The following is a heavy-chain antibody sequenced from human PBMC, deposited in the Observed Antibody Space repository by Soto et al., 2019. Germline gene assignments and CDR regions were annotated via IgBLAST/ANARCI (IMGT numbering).Heavy chain of an antibody. CDR3: ARRHTILFAAPLDPYDAFDI. J-gene: IGHJ3*02. Sequence: SETLSLTCTVSGDSISSYYWSWIRQPPGKGLEWIGYIYYSGSTNYNPSLKSRVTISVDTSKNQFSLKLSSVTAADTAVYYCARRHTILFAAPLDPYDAFDIWGQGTMVTVSS. CDR1: GDSISSYY. V-gene: IGHV4-59*08. D-gene: IGHD3-9*01. CDR2: IYYSGST.